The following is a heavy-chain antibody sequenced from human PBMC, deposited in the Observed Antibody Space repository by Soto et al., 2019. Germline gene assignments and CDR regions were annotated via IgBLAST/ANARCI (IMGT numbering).Heavy chain of an antibody. CDR2: INPSGGST. V-gene: IGHV1-46*01. CDR3: ATKIFGVVIHSSDYYYMDV. Sequence: ASVKVSCKASGYTFTSYYMHWVRQAPGQGLEWMGIINPSGGSTSYAQKFQGRVTMTRDTSTSTVYMELSSLRSEDTAVYYCATKIFGVVIHSSDYYYMDVWGKGTTVTVSS. D-gene: IGHD3-3*01. J-gene: IGHJ6*03. CDR1: GYTFTSYY.